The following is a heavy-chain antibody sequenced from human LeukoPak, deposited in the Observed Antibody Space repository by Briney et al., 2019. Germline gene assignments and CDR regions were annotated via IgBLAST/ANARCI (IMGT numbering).Heavy chain of an antibody. CDR1: GYSFTNFG. D-gene: IGHD4-23*01. CDR2: IIPIFGTA. CDR3: ARGGGNHPLDY. Sequence: SVKVSCKASGYSFTNFGLSWVRQAPGQGLEWMGGIIPIFGTANYAQKFQGRVTITTDESTSTAYMELSSLRSEDTAVYYCARGGGNHPLDYWGQGTLVTVSS. J-gene: IGHJ4*02. V-gene: IGHV1-69*05.